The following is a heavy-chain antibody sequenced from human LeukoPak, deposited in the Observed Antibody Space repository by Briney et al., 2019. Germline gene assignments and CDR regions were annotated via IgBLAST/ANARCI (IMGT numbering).Heavy chain of an antibody. D-gene: IGHD6-13*01. CDR3: ARSISSWNPFDY. J-gene: IGHJ4*02. V-gene: IGHV3-30*02. CDR1: GFTFISYG. Sequence: GGSLRLSCAASGFTFISYGMHWVRQAPGKGLEWVAFIRYDGSNKYYADSVKGRFTISRDNSKNTLYLQMNSLRAEDTAVYYCARSISSWNPFDYWGQGTLVTVSS. CDR2: IRYDGSNK.